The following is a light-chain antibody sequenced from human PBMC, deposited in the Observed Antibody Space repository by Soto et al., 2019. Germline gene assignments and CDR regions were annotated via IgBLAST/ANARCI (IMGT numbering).Light chain of an antibody. CDR3: QQSYSAPPLT. Sequence: DIQMTQSPSSLSASVGDRVTITCRSSQSINNYLHWYQQKPGKAPRLLIYAASSLQSGVPSRFSGSGSGTHFTLTISSLQPEDFATYYCQQSYSAPPLTFGGGTTVEIK. J-gene: IGKJ4*01. CDR1: QSINNY. V-gene: IGKV1-39*01. CDR2: AAS.